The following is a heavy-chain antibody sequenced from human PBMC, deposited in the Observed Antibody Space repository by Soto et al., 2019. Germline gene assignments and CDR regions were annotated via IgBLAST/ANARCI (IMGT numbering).Heavy chain of an antibody. V-gene: IGHV3-21*01. CDR1: GFTFSNYS. D-gene: IGHD6-19*01. J-gene: IGHJ4*02. Sequence: PGGSLRLSCAASGFTFSNYSMNWVRQAPGKGLEWVSSISSTGALMYYADSVKGRFTISRDDADNSLYLQMNSLRVEDTAVYYCARDRLARGIPVAGRIDYWGQGALVTVSS. CDR2: ISSTGALM. CDR3: ARDRLARGIPVAGRIDY.